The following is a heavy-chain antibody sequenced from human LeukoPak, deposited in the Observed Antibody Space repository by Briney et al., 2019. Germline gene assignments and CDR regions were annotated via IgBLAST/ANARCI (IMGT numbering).Heavy chain of an antibody. V-gene: IGHV3-53*01. J-gene: IGHJ4*02. Sequence: GSLRLSCAASGFTVSSNYMSWVRSAPGKGLEWVSVIYSIGSTYYADYVKGRFTISRDNSKDTLYHQMNSLRAEDTAVYCCASAWAVAGTPYYFDYWGQGTLVTVSS. D-gene: IGHD6-19*01. CDR3: ASAWAVAGTPYYFDY. CDR1: GFTVSSNY. CDR2: IYSIGST.